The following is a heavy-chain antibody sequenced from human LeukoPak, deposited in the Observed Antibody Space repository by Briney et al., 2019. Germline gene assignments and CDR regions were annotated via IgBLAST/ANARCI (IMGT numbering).Heavy chain of an antibody. CDR3: AREGDGYNSPIDY. V-gene: IGHV3-9*01. J-gene: IGHJ4*02. D-gene: IGHD5-24*01. CDR1: GFTFDDYA. Sequence: PGGSLRLSCAASGFTFDDYAMHWVRQAPGKGLEWVSGISWNSGSIGYADSVKGRFTISRDNAKNSLFLQMNSLRAEDTAVYYCAREGDGYNSPIDYWGQGTLVTVSS. CDR2: ISWNSGSI.